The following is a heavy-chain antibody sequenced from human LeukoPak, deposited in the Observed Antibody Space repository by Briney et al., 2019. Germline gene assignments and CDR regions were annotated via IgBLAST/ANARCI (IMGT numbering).Heavy chain of an antibody. Sequence: SETLSLTCTVSGGSISSGDYYWSWIRQPPGKGLEWIGYIYYSGSTNYNPSLKSRVTISVDTSKNQFSLKLSSVTAADTAVYYCARDLRVGATVHFDYWGQGTLVTVSS. CDR1: GGSISSGDYY. J-gene: IGHJ4*02. V-gene: IGHV4-61*08. D-gene: IGHD1-26*01. CDR2: IYYSGST. CDR3: ARDLRVGATVHFDY.